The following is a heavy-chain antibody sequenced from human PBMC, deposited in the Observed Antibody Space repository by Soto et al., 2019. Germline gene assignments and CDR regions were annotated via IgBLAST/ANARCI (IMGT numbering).Heavy chain of an antibody. J-gene: IGHJ3*02. CDR1: GFTFSSYS. CDR3: ARGTVGSGWYYAFDI. D-gene: IGHD6-19*01. Sequence: GESLKISCAASGFTFSSYSMNWVRQAPGKGLEWVSSISSSSSYIYYADSVKGRFTITRDNAKNSLYLQMNSLRAEDTAVYYCARGTVGSGWYYAFDIWGQGTMVTVSS. V-gene: IGHV3-21*01. CDR2: ISSSSSYI.